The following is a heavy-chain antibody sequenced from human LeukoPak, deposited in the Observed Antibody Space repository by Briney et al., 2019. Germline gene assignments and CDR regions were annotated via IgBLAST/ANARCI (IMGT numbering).Heavy chain of an antibody. D-gene: IGHD5-12*01. CDR1: GFTFSSYA. CDR3: AKSYNGYESRPDY. V-gene: IGHV3-23*01. CDR2: ISNSGGRT. J-gene: IGHJ4*02. Sequence: GGSLRLSCAASGFTFSSYAMSWVRQAPGKGLEWVSSISNSGGRTFYTDSVKGRFTISRDNSKITLYLQMNSLRAEDTAVYYCAKSYNGYESRPDYWGQGTLVTASS.